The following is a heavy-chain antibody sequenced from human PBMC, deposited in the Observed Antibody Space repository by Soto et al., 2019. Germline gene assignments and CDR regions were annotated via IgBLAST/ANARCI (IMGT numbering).Heavy chain of an antibody. CDR3: AKDTGYQPFDY. CDR2: ISGSGGST. CDR1: GFTFASYA. J-gene: IGHJ4*02. V-gene: IGHV3-23*01. Sequence: GGSLRLSCGASGFTFASYAMSWVRQAPGKGLEWVSTISGSGGSTYYADSVKGRFTISRDNSKNTLYLQMNSLRAEDTAVYYCAKDTGYQPFDYWGQGTLVTVSS. D-gene: IGHD3-9*01.